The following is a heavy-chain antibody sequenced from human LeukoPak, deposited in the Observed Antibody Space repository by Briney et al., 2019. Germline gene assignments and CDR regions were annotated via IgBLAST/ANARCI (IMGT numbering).Heavy chain of an antibody. CDR1: GFTFSSYG. D-gene: IGHD6-13*01. Sequence: PGGSLRLSCAASGFTFSSYGMHWVRQAPGKGLEWVAFIRYDGSNKYYADSVKGRFTISRDNSKNTLYLQMNSLRAEDTAVYYCAKKGSTGYSNYYYYYMDVWGKGITVTISS. CDR3: AKKGSTGYSNYYYYYMDV. CDR2: IRYDGSNK. V-gene: IGHV3-30*02. J-gene: IGHJ6*03.